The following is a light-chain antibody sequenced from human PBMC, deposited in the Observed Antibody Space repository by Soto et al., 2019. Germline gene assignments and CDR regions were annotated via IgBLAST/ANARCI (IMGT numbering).Light chain of an antibody. CDR2: EVN. V-gene: IGLV2-23*02. Sequence: QSALTQPASVSGSPGQSITISCTGTSGDVGSYYLVSWYQQHPGKGPKLLIYEVNKRPSVASNRFSGSKSDNTASLTISGLQPEDDATYYCCSYAGGSTWVFGGGTKLTVL. CDR1: SGDVGSYYL. J-gene: IGLJ3*02. CDR3: CSYAGGSTWV.